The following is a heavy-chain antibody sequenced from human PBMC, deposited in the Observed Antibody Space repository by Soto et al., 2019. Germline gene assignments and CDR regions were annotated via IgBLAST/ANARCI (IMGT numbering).Heavy chain of an antibody. D-gene: IGHD6-19*01. V-gene: IGHV4-59*01. CDR1: GGSISSYY. CDR2: IYYSGST. Sequence: SEILSLTCTVSGGSISSYYWSWIRQPPGKGLEWIGYIYYSGSTNYNPSLKSRVTISVNTSKNQFSLKLTSVTAADTAVYYCAGVSSGWWYFDYWGQGTLVTAPQ. CDR3: AGVSSGWWYFDY. J-gene: IGHJ4*02.